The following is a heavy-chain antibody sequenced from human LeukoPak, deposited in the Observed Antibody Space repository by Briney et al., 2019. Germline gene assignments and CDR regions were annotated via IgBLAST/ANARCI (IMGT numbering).Heavy chain of an antibody. J-gene: IGHJ4*02. D-gene: IGHD3-22*01. CDR2: INWNGGST. Sequence: PGGSLRLSCAASGFTFDDYGMSWVRQAPGKGLEWVSGINWNGGSTGYADSVKGRFTISRDNAKNSLYLQMNSLRAEDTALYYCARERGIYDSNGYYIRYYFDYWGQGTLVTVSS. V-gene: IGHV3-20*04. CDR1: GFTFDDYG. CDR3: ARERGIYDSNGYYIRYYFDY.